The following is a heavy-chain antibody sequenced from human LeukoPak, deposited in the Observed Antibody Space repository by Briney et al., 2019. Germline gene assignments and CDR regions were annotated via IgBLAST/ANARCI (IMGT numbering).Heavy chain of an antibody. Sequence: SETLSLTCTVSGGSISNYFWSWIRQPPGKGLEWIGFITYSGSTYYNPSLKSRVTISVDTSKNQFSLKLSSVTAADTAVYYCARDFIGGAYYYDSSGYWGQGTLVTVSS. CDR1: GGSISNYF. CDR3: ARDFIGGAYYYDSSGY. J-gene: IGHJ4*02. D-gene: IGHD3-22*01. V-gene: IGHV4-59*12. CDR2: ITYSGST.